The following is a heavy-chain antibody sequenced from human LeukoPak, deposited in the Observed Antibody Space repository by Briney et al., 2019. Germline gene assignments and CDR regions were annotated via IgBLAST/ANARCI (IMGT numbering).Heavy chain of an antibody. CDR1: GFTFSSYA. Sequence: GGSLRLSCAASGFTFSSYAMSWVRQAPGKGLEWVSAISGSGGSTYYADSVKGRFTISRDNSKNTLYLQMNSLRAEDTAVYYCAKDKVNGYSYGYYFDYWGQGTLVTVSS. J-gene: IGHJ4*02. D-gene: IGHD5-18*01. CDR3: AKDKVNGYSYGYYFDY. V-gene: IGHV3-23*01. CDR2: ISGSGGST.